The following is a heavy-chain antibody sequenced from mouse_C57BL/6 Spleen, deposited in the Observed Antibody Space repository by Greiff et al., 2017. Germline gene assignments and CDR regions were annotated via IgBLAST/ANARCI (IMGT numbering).Heavy chain of an antibody. CDR1: GFNINDYY. Sequence: VQLQQSGAELVKPGGSVKFSCTASGFNINDYYMHWVKQRTEQGLEWIGRIDPEDGETKYAPKFQGKVTITADTTSNTAYLQLSSLTSEDNAVYYCARSEEGYAMDYWGQGTSVTVSS. CDR3: ARSEEGYAMDY. V-gene: IGHV14-2*01. J-gene: IGHJ4*01. CDR2: IDPEDGET.